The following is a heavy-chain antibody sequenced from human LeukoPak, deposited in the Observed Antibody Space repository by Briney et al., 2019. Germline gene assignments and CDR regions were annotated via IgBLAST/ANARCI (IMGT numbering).Heavy chain of an antibody. V-gene: IGHV4-31*03. J-gene: IGHJ3*02. CDR1: GGSISSGGYY. CDR2: INYSGST. CDR3: ARNYYDSSGYSDAFDI. D-gene: IGHD3-22*01. Sequence: PSETLSLTCTVSGGSISSGGYYWSWIRQHPGKGLEWIGYINYSGSTYYNPSLKSRVTISVDTSKNQFSLKLSSVTAADTAVYYCARNYYDSSGYSDAFDIWGQGTMVTVSS.